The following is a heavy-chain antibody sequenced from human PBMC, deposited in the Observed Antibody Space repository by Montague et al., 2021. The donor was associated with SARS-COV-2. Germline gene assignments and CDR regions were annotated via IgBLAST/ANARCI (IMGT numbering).Heavy chain of an antibody. Sequence: SETLSLTCAVYGGSFSGWYWSWVRQPPGKGLEWIGEINRRGNTIYNPSLKSRVTISEDTSKSQFSLKLSSVTAADTAVYYCARGGDNILTNYYYYYYLDVWGTGTPVTVSS. CDR3: ARGGDNILTNYYYYYYLDV. CDR2: INRRGNT. J-gene: IGHJ6*03. D-gene: IGHD3-10*01. V-gene: IGHV4-34*01. CDR1: GGSFSGWY.